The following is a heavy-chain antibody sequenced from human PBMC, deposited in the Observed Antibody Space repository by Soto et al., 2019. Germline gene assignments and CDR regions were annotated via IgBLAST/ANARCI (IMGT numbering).Heavy chain of an antibody. CDR3: ARRDIVLVSAAKMRPYYYYGMDV. Sequence: QVQLVESGGGVVQPGRSLRLSCAASGFTFSSYAMHWVRQAPGKGLEWVAVISYDGSNKYYADSVKGRFTISRDNSKKPLYLQMISLRAEDTAVYYCARRDIVLVSAAKMRPYYYYGMDVWGQGTTVTVSS. V-gene: IGHV3-30-3*01. CDR1: GFTFSSYA. CDR2: ISYDGSNK. J-gene: IGHJ6*02. D-gene: IGHD2-2*01.